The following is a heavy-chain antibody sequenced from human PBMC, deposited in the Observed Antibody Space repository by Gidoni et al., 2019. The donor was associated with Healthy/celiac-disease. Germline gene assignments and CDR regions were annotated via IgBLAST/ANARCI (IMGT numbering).Heavy chain of an antibody. CDR3: AKDMITGTRPHYYYYGMDV. CDR2: ISWNSGSI. V-gene: IGHV3-9*01. CDR1: GFPFDAYA. D-gene: IGHD1-7*01. Sequence: EVQLVESGGGLVQPGRSLRLSCAASGFPFDAYAMHWVRQAPGKGLEWVSGISWNSGSIGYADSVKGRFTISRDNAKNSLYLQMNSLRAEDTALYYCAKDMITGTRPHYYYYGMDVWGQGTTVTVSS. J-gene: IGHJ6*02.